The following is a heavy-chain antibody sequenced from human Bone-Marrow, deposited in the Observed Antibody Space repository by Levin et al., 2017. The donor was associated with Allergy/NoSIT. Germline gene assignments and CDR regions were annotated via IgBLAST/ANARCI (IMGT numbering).Heavy chain of an antibody. CDR3: ARHWHTMFRGDLDY. J-gene: IGHJ4*02. D-gene: IGHD3-10*01. V-gene: IGHV4-39*01. CDR2: IYYTGRT. Sequence: SETLSLTCTVSGGSISSSSYYWGWIRQPPGKGLEWIASIYYTGRTNFNPSLKSRVTISVDTSKNQFSLKLISVTAADTAVYYCARHWHTMFRGDLDYWGQGTLVTVSS. CDR1: GGSISSSSYY.